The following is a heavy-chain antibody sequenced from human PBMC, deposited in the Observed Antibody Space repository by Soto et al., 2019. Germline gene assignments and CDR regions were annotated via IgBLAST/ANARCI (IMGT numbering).Heavy chain of an antibody. Sequence: VQLLESGGGLVQPGGSLGLSCAGSGFTFANYAMSWVRQAPGKGLEWVSVLSNSGGTTYYADSVKGWFTISRDNFKNTLYLQLDGLRAEDTAIYYCARFEGGASGTYGLDVWGQGTTVTVSS. CDR1: GFTFANYA. V-gene: IGHV3-23*01. CDR2: LSNSGGTT. D-gene: IGHD3-10*01. CDR3: ARFEGGASGTYGLDV. J-gene: IGHJ6*02.